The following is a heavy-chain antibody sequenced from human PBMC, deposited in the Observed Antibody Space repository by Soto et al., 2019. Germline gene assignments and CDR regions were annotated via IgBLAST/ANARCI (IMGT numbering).Heavy chain of an antibody. CDR1: GGSISSYY. D-gene: IGHD6-19*01. CDR3: ARDTGTAVALSI. V-gene: IGHV4-59*01. Sequence: PSETLSLTCTVSGGSISSYYWSWIRQPPGKGLEWIGYIYYSGSTNYNPSLKSRVTISVDTSKNQFSLKLSSVTAADTAVYYCARDTGTAVALSIWGQGTMVTVS. J-gene: IGHJ3*02. CDR2: IYYSGST.